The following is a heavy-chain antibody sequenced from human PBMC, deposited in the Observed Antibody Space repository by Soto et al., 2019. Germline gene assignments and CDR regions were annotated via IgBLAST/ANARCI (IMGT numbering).Heavy chain of an antibody. Sequence: QVQLVQSGAEVKKPGASVKVSCKASGYTFTSYDINWVRQATGQGLEWMGWMNPNSGNTGYAQKFQGRVTMNRNISISTAYMELSSLRSEDTAVYYCARGITIFGVAPPWGQGTLVTVSS. D-gene: IGHD3-3*01. CDR3: ARGITIFGVAPP. V-gene: IGHV1-8*01. J-gene: IGHJ5*02. CDR1: GYTFTSYD. CDR2: MNPNSGNT.